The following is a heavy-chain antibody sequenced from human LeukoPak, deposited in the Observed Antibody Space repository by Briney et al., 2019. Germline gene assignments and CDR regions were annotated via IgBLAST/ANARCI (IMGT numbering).Heavy chain of an antibody. J-gene: IGHJ4*02. CDR2: INHSGST. V-gene: IGHV4-34*01. CDR1: GGSFSGYY. CDR3: ARGNGDFSPHIDY. D-gene: IGHD4-17*01. Sequence: SETLSLTCAVYGGSFSGYYWSWIRQPPGKGLEWIGEINHSGSTNYDPSLKSRVTISVDTSKNQFSLKLSSVTAADTAVYYCARGNGDFSPHIDYWGQGTLVTVSS.